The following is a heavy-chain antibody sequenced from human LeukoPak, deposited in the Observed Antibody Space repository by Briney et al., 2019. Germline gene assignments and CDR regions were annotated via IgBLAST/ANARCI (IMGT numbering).Heavy chain of an antibody. J-gene: IGHJ4*02. V-gene: IGHV3-9*01. CDR1: GLTFDDYA. CDR3: AKDLRGYSYGCDY. CDR2: ISWNSGNI. D-gene: IGHD5-18*01. Sequence: GRSLRLSCAASGLTFDDYAMHRVRQAPGQGLECVSGISWNSGNIGYADSVKGRFTISRDNAKNSLYLQMNSLRAEDTALYYCAKDLRGYSYGCDYWGQGTLVTVSS.